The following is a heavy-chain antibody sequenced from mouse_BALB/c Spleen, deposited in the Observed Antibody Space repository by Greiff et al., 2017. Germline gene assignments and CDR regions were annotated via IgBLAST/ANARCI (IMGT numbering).Heavy chain of an antibody. D-gene: IGHD2-1*01. CDR3: ARRGNYDYYAMDY. Sequence: EVMLVESGGGLVKLGGSLKLSCAASGFTFSSYYMSWVRQTPEKRLELVAAINSNGGSTYYPDTVKGRFTISRDNAKNTLYLQMSSLKSEDTALYYCARRGNYDYYAMDYWGQGTSVTVSS. V-gene: IGHV5-6-2*01. J-gene: IGHJ4*01. CDR1: GFTFSSYY. CDR2: INSNGGST.